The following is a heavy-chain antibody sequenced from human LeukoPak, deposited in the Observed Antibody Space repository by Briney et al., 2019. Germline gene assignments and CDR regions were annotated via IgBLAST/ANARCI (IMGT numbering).Heavy chain of an antibody. Sequence: SQTLSLTCTVSGGSISSGGYYWSWIRQDPGKGLEWIGYIYYSGSTYYNPSLKSRVTISVDTSKNQFSLKLSSVTAADTAVYYCARDRVKGDDAFDIWGQGTMVTVSS. J-gene: IGHJ3*02. CDR1: GGSISSGGYY. D-gene: IGHD1-26*01. CDR3: ARDRVKGDDAFDI. V-gene: IGHV4-31*03. CDR2: IYYSGST.